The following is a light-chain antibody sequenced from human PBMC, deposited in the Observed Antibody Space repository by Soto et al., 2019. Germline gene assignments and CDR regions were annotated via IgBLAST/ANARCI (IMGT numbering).Light chain of an antibody. Sequence: EIVLAQYPATLFLSPGERATLSCRARQSVRSYLAWYQQKPGQAPRLLIYDASNRATGIPARFSGSGSGTDFTLTISRLEPEDFAVYFCQQRSNWPPSITFGQGTRLEIK. V-gene: IGKV3-11*01. J-gene: IGKJ5*01. CDR1: QSVRSY. CDR2: DAS. CDR3: QQRSNWPPSIT.